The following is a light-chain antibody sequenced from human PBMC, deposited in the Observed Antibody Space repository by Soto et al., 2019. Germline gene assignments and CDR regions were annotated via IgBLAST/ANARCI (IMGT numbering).Light chain of an antibody. CDR1: QGISSY. J-gene: IGKJ5*01. Sequence: AIRMTQSPYSLSASTGDRVTITCRASQGISSYLAWYQQKPGKAPKLLIYAASTLQSGVPSRFSGSGSVTDFTLTISCLQSEDFATYYCQQYYSYPSLTFGQGTRLEIK. V-gene: IGKV1-8*01. CDR2: AAS. CDR3: QQYYSYPSLT.